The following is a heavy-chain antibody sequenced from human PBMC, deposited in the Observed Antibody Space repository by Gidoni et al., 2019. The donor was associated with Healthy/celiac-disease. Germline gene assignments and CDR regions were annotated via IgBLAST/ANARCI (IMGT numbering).Heavy chain of an antibody. Sequence: EVQLVESGGGLVQPGGSLRLSCAASGFTFSSYSMNWVRQAPGKGLEWVSYISSSSSTIYYADSVKGRFTISRDNAKNSLYLQMNSLRAEDTAVYYCARDIVVHIYSRRRWFDPWGQGTLVTVSS. V-gene: IGHV3-48*01. CDR3: ARDIVVHIYSRRRWFDP. CDR1: GFTFSSYS. CDR2: ISSSSSTI. D-gene: IGHD2-2*01. J-gene: IGHJ5*02.